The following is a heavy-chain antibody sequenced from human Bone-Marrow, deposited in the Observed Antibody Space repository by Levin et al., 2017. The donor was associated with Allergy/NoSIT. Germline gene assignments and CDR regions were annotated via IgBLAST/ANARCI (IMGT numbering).Heavy chain of an antibody. V-gene: IGHV3-74*01. D-gene: IGHD3-10*01. CDR2: INSDGSST. CDR1: GFTFSSYW. J-gene: IGHJ4*02. Sequence: GESLKISCAASGFTFSSYWMHWVRQAPGKGLVWVSRINSDGSSTSYADSVKGRFTISRDNAKNTLYLQMNSLRAEDTAVYYCASLMVRGRHYWGQGTLVTVSS. CDR3: ASLMVRGRHY.